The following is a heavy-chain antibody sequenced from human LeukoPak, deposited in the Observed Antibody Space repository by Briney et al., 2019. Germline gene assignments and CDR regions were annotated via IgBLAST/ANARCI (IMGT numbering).Heavy chain of an antibody. CDR2: IIPILGIA. V-gene: IGHV1-69*04. Sequence: ASVKVSCKASGGTFSNYAISWVRQAPGQGLEWMGRIIPILGIANYAQKFQGRVTITADKSTSTAYMELSSLRSEDTAVYYCAGEEYRVMITFGGVTSWGQGTMVTVSS. CDR1: GGTFSNYA. D-gene: IGHD3-16*01. J-gene: IGHJ3*01. CDR3: AGEEYRVMITFGGVTS.